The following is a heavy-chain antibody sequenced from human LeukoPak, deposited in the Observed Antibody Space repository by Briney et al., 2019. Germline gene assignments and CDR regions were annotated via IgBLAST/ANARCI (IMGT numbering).Heavy chain of an antibody. CDR3: AREWDLPGAYYMDV. CDR1: EFTFSTYW. Sequence: GGSLRLSCAASEFTFSTYWMHWVRQAPGKGLVWVSRISRDGSNTFYADSAKGRFTISRDNATNTPYLQMNSLRGDDTAVYYCAREWDLPGAYYMDVWGKGTTVTVSS. V-gene: IGHV3-74*01. CDR2: ISRDGSNT. J-gene: IGHJ6*03. D-gene: IGHD1-26*01.